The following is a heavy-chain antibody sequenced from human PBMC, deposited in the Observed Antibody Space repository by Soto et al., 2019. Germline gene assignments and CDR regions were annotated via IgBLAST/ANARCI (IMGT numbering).Heavy chain of an antibody. V-gene: IGHV1-46*01. J-gene: IGHJ4*02. Sequence: QVQLVQSGAEVKKPGASVKVSCKASGYPFTSYYVHWVRQAPGQGLEWMGFINPSSGSTSYAQKFPGRVTMTRDTSTSTVYMEVSSLRSEDTAVYYCAREMYTTRGSPFDYCGQRTLVTVSS. CDR3: AREMYTTRGSPFDY. CDR1: GYPFTSYY. D-gene: IGHD3-16*01. CDR2: INPSSGST.